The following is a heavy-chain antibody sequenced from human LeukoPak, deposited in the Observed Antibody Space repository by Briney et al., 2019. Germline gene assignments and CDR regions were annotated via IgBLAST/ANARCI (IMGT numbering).Heavy chain of an antibody. J-gene: IGHJ4*02. CDR3: AKGGRGNGEVY. Sequence: GGALRLSCAVPGFTFSSYWLNSVRQAPGKGLEWVSNIKQDGSEKNYVDSVKGRFTISRDNAKSSLFLQMNDLRAEDTAVYYCAKGGRGNGEVYWGQGTLVTVSS. D-gene: IGHD2-8*01. CDR2: IKQDGSEK. CDR1: GFTFSSYW. V-gene: IGHV3-7*01.